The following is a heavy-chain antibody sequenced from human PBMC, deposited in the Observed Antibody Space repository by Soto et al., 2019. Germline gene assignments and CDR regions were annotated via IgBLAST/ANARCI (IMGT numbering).Heavy chain of an antibody. Sequence: VKVCCKACGGTFRSYAISWLRQAPGQGLEWMGGIIPIFGTANYAQKFQGRVTITADESTSTAYMELSSLRSEDTAVYYCAGGAGIDFDYWGQGTLVTVSS. CDR3: AGGAGIDFDY. D-gene: IGHD3-16*01. J-gene: IGHJ4*02. V-gene: IGHV1-69*13. CDR1: GGTFRSYA. CDR2: IIPIFGTA.